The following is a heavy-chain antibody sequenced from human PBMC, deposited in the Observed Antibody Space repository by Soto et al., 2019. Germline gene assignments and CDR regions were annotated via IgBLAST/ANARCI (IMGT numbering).Heavy chain of an antibody. CDR1: GITFKNSW. Sequence: EVQLVESGGGLIQPGGSLRLSCGVSGITFKNSWMHWIRQAPGKGLEWVSHIKTDASVINYADSVKGRFTISRDNAGNTLYLQMTSVGVADTAIYYCATDEGRGLKYWGQGTSVTVSP. CDR3: ATDEGRGLKY. CDR2: IKTDASVI. V-gene: IGHV3-74*01. J-gene: IGHJ4*02.